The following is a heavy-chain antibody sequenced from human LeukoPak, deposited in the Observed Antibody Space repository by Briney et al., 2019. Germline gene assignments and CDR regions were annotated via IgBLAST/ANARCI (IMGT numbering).Heavy chain of an antibody. J-gene: IGHJ5*02. CDR1: GYTFTSYY. V-gene: IGHV1-46*01. Sequence: ASVKVSCKASGYTFTSYYMHWVRQAPGQGLEWMGIINPSGGSTSYAQKFQGRVTMTRDTSTSTVYMELSSLRSEDTAVYYCARDFRQLERQANWFDPWGQGTLVTVSP. CDR3: ARDFRQLERQANWFDP. D-gene: IGHD1-1*01. CDR2: INPSGGST.